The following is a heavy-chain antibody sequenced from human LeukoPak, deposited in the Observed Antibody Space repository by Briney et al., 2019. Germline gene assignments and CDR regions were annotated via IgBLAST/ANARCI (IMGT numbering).Heavy chain of an antibody. CDR3: AREASPYYYYYMDV. J-gene: IGHJ6*03. CDR1: GGSISSGSYY. Sequence: SETLSLTCTVSGGSISSGSYYWSWIRQPAGKGLEWIGRIYTSGSTNYNPSLKSRVTISVDTSKNQFSLKLSSVTAADTAVYYYAREASPYYYYYMDVWGKGTTVTVSS. CDR2: IYTSGST. V-gene: IGHV4-61*02.